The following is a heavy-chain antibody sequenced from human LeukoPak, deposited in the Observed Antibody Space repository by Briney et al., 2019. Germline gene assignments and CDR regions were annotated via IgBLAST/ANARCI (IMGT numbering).Heavy chain of an antibody. V-gene: IGHV3-30*03. CDR1: EFTFRNCG. D-gene: IGHD6-13*01. CDR2: VSYDGSNK. Sequence: PGKSLRLSCAASEFTFRNCGMHWVRQAPGKGLEWVAVVSYDGSNKYYADFVKGRFTISRDNSKNTLYLQMNSLRAEDTAVYYCATGIVAAGTLDYWGQGTLVTVSS. CDR3: ATGIVAAGTLDY. J-gene: IGHJ4*02.